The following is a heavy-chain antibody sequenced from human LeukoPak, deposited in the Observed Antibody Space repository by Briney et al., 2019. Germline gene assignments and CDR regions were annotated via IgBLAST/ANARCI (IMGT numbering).Heavy chain of an antibody. J-gene: IGHJ5*02. D-gene: IGHD3-9*01. CDR2: INSSGSS. CDR1: GGSISGGSYY. V-gene: IGHV4-39*01. Sequence: KPSETLSLTCSVSGGSISGGSYYWGWIRQSLGKGLEWIGSINSSGSSYWNTSLKSRVTMSVDTSKNEFSLRLSSVTAPDTAVYYCARHRRYDLVTFSPTNWFDPWGQGTLVIISS. CDR3: ARHRRYDLVTFSPTNWFDP.